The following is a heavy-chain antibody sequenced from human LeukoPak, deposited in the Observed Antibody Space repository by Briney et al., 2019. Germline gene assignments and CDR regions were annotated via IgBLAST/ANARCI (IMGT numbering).Heavy chain of an antibody. CDR1: GYTFTGYY. V-gene: IGHV1-2*02. CDR3: ARGSGSSYYYYYYMDV. J-gene: IGHJ6*03. D-gene: IGHD1-26*01. CDR2: INPNSGGT. Sequence: GASVKVSCKASGYTFTGYYMHWVRQAPGQGLEGMGWINPNSGGTNYAQKFQGRVTMTRDTSISTAYMELSRLRSDDTAVYYCARGSGSSYYYYYYMDVWGKGTTVTVSS.